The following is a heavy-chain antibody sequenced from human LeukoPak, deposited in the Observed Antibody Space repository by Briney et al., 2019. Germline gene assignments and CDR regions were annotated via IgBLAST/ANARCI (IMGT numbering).Heavy chain of an antibody. CDR3: ATHIAARPRYFDY. J-gene: IGHJ4*02. Sequence: GRSLRLSCAASGFTFSSYAMSWVRQAPGKGLEWVSAISGSGGSTYYADSVKGRFTISRDNSKNTLYLQMNSLRAEDTAVYYCATHIAARPRYFDYWGQGTLVTVSS. CDR2: ISGSGGST. V-gene: IGHV3-23*01. D-gene: IGHD6-6*01. CDR1: GFTFSSYA.